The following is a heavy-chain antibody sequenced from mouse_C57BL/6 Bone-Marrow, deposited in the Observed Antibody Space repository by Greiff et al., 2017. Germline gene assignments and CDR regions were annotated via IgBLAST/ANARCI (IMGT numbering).Heavy chain of an antibody. CDR2: INPYNGGT. J-gene: IGHJ2*01. D-gene: IGHD2-5*01. Sequence: EVQLQESGPVLVKPGASVKMSCKASGYTFTDYYMNWVKQSHGKSLEWIGVINPYNGGTSYNQKFKGKATLTVDKSSSTAYMELNSLTSEDSAVYYCASNYSNYFDYWGQGTTLTVSS. CDR3: ASNYSNYFDY. V-gene: IGHV1-19*01. CDR1: GYTFTDYY.